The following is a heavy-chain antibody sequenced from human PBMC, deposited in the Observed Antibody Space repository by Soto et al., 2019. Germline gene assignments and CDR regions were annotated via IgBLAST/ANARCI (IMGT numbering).Heavy chain of an antibody. Sequence: ASVKVSCKASGYTFTSYGISWVRQAPGQGLEWTGWISAYNGNTNYAQKLQGRVTMTTDTSTSTAYMELRSLRSDNTAVYYCARDEHEGIFDYWGQGTLVTVSS. CDR2: ISAYNGNT. V-gene: IGHV1-18*01. CDR3: ARDEHEGIFDY. J-gene: IGHJ4*02. CDR1: GYTFTSYG.